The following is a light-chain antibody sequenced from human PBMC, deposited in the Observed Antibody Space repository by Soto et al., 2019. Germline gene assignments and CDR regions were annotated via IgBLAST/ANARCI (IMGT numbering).Light chain of an antibody. Sequence: EVVLTQSPVTLSVSPGERATLSCRASQRVSNNLAWYQQKPGQAPRLLIYGASTRATGIPARFSGSGSGTEFTLTISSLQSEDFAVYYCQQYNNWYTFGQGTKLEIK. V-gene: IGKV3-15*01. J-gene: IGKJ2*01. CDR2: GAS. CDR1: QRVSNN. CDR3: QQYNNWYT.